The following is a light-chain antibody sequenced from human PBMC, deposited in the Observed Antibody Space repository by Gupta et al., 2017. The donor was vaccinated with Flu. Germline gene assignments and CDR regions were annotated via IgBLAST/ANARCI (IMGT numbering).Light chain of an antibody. CDR3: QQSHRSPT. CDR2: GAS. V-gene: IGKV1-39*01. J-gene: IGKJ4*01. Sequence: SSSSLSASVGDSVTIACRASQSISSFLNWYQQRPGNAPKLLISGASTLQSGVPSRFSGSGFGTDFTLTITSLQPEDFATYYCQQSHRSPTFGGGTRVDIK. CDR1: QSISSF.